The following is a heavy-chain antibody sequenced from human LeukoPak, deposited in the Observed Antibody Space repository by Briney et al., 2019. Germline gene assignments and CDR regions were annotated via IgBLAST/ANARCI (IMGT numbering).Heavy chain of an antibody. D-gene: IGHD2-2*01. CDR2: ISSGSSYI. CDR3: AREIVLIPAAPPGFDY. CDR1: GFTFSSYS. Sequence: PGGSLRLSCAASGFTFSSYSMNWVRQAPGKGLEWVSSISSGSSYIYYADSVKGRFTISRDNAKNSVYLQMNSLRVEDTAVYYCAREIVLIPAAPPGFDYWGQGTLVTVSS. J-gene: IGHJ4*02. V-gene: IGHV3-21*01.